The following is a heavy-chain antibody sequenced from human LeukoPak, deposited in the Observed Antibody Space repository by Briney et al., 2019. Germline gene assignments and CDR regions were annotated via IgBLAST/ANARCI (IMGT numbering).Heavy chain of an antibody. CDR2: INHSGST. CDR3: ATLGEYYDTSGYYYN. V-gene: IGHV4-34*01. Sequence: SETLSFTCAVYGGSFSGFYWSWIRQPPGKGLEWIGEINHSGSTYYNPSLKSRVTISADTSKNQFSLKLTSVTAADTAVYYCATLGEYYDTSGYYYNWGQGTLVTVSS. D-gene: IGHD3-22*01. J-gene: IGHJ4*02. CDR1: GGSFSGFY.